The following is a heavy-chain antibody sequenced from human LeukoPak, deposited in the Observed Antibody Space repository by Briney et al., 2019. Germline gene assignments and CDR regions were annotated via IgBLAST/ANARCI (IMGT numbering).Heavy chain of an antibody. CDR2: MSPNSGDT. CDR3: VRTPPNWGFDY. J-gene: IGHJ4*02. D-gene: IGHD7-27*01. CDR1: GYTFTTHD. V-gene: IGHV1-8*01. Sequence: APVEVSCKASGYTFTTHDINWVRQATGQGLEWLGWMSPNSGDTGYAQKFQGRVTMTSDSSISTAYMELSSLRSEDTAIYYCVRTPPNWGFDYWGQGTLVTVSS.